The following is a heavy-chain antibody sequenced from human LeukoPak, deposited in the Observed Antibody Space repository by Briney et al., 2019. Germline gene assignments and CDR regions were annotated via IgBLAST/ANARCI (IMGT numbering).Heavy chain of an antibody. Sequence: PGRSLRLSCTASGFTFDDYAMHWVRQAPGKGLEWVSGISWNSTNIAYADSVKGRLSISRDNSKNSLYLQMNSLRVDDTALYYCARVGTSDYYWGQGTLVTVSS. J-gene: IGHJ4*02. CDR1: GFTFDDYA. V-gene: IGHV3-9*01. CDR2: ISWNSTNI. D-gene: IGHD2-2*01. CDR3: ARVGTSDYY.